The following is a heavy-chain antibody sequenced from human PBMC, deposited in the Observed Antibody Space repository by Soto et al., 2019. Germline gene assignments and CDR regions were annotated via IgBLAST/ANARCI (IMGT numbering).Heavy chain of an antibody. V-gene: IGHV1-18*01. D-gene: IGHD3-3*01. J-gene: IGHJ6*02. CDR3: ARGTYDFWSGYRYYGMYV. CDR1: GYTFTSYG. CDR2: ISAYNGNT. Sequence: GASVKVCCKASGYTFTSYGISWVRQAPGQGLEWMGWISAYNGNTNYAQKLQGRVTMTTDTSTSTAYMELRSLRSDDTAVYYCARGTYDFWSGYRYYGMYVWGQGTTVTVSS.